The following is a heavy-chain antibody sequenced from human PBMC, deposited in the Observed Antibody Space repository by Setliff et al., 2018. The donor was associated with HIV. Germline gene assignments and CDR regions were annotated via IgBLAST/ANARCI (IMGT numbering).Heavy chain of an antibody. Sequence: PSETLSLTCSVPSGSISVYYWSWVRQPPGRGLEWIGYVSYSGSTSYNPTLNSRVTMSVDTSRDQFSLKLSSVTAADTAVYYCARARGRAQLSYYFDYWGQGRLVTLS. CDR1: SGSISVYY. D-gene: IGHD2-2*01. CDR2: VSYSGST. V-gene: IGHV4-59*01. J-gene: IGHJ4*02. CDR3: ARARGRAQLSYYFDY.